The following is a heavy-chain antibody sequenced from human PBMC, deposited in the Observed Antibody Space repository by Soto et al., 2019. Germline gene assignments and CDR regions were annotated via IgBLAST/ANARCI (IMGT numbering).Heavy chain of an antibody. CDR3: ARMFHCSGGTCPFDY. J-gene: IGHJ4*02. CDR1: GFSLSTSGMR. CDR2: IDWDDDK. V-gene: IGHV2-70*04. Sequence: SGPTLVNPTHTLTLTCTFSGFSLSTSGMRVSWIRQPPGKALEWLARIDWDDDKFYNTSLKTRLTISKDSSKNQVVLTMTNMDPVDTATYYCARMFHCSGGTCPFDYWGQGTLVTVSS. D-gene: IGHD2-15*01.